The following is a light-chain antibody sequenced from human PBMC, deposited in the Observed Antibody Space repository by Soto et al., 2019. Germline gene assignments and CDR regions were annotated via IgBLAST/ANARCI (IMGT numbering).Light chain of an antibody. Sequence: EIVLTQSPGTLSLSPGERATLSRRASQSVSSSYLAWYQQKPGQAPRVLIYDASRRATGIPARFSGSGSGTDFTLTSSRLEPEDFAVYYCQHYAGAPSTFGQGTKLEIK. V-gene: IGKV3-20*01. CDR3: QHYAGAPST. J-gene: IGKJ2*01. CDR1: QSVSSSY. CDR2: DAS.